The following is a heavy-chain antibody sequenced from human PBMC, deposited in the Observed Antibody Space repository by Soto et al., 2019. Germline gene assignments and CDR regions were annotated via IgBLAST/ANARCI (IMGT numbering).Heavy chain of an antibody. CDR3: ANSVRYSYGYVYNYHSGMDV. J-gene: IGHJ6*02. Sequence: PGGSLRLSCAASGFTFSSSGIHWVRQAPGKGLEWVAVISYDGSNKYYAVSVKGRFTISRDNSKNTLYLQMNSLRAEDTAVYYCANSVRYSYGYVYNYHSGMDVWGQGTTVTVSS. D-gene: IGHD5-18*01. CDR1: GFTFSSSG. CDR2: ISYDGSNK. V-gene: IGHV3-30*18.